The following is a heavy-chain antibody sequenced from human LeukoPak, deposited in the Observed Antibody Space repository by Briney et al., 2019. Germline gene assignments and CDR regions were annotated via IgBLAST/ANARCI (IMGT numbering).Heavy chain of an antibody. V-gene: IGHV3-23*01. CDR1: GFTFSSYA. Sequence: GGSLRLSCAASGFTFSSYAMSWVRQAPGKGLEWVSAISGSGGSTYYADSVKGRFTISRDNSKNTLYLQVNSLRAEDTAVYYYAKVSQLLYFDYWGQGTLVTVSS. D-gene: IGHD2-2*01. J-gene: IGHJ4*02. CDR2: ISGSGGST. CDR3: AKVSQLLYFDY.